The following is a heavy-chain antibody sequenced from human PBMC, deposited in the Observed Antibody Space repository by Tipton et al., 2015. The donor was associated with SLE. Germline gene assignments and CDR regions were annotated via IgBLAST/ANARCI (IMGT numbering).Heavy chain of an antibody. CDR3: ARCPSYSGSWLDY. CDR2: IYYSGST. J-gene: IGHJ4*02. V-gene: IGHV4-59*08. Sequence: LRLSCTVSGGSISSYYWSWIRQPPEKGLEWIGYIYYSGSTNYNPSLKSRVTISVDTSKNQFSLKLSSVTAADTAVYYCARCPSYSGSWLDYWGQGTLVTVSS. D-gene: IGHD6-13*01. CDR1: GGSISSYY.